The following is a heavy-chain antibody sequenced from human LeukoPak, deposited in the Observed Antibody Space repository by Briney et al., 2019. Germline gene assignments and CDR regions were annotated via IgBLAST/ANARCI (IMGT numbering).Heavy chain of an antibody. CDR3: ARVPGYCSSGRCVWNDHYHMDV. CDR1: GFIFSDYY. J-gene: IGHJ6*03. Sequence: PGGSLRLSCATSGFIFSDYYMSWIRQAPGEGLEWVSYITSSGATIYYADSVKGRFTISRDNAKNSLYLQMNSLRAEDTAVYYCARVPGYCSSGRCVWNDHYHMDVWGKGTTVTVSS. CDR2: ITSSGATI. D-gene: IGHD2-15*01. V-gene: IGHV3-11*04.